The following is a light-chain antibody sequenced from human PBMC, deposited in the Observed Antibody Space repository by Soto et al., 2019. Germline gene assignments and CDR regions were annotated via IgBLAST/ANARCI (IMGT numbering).Light chain of an antibody. CDR2: AAS. V-gene: IGKV1-9*01. J-gene: IGKJ4*01. Sequence: DIQLTQSPSFLSASVGDRVTITCRASQDIGGSLAWYQQTPGKAPKVLISAASTLQSGVPSKFSGSGSGTAFTLTIGSLQPEDVATYFCQQLKSYPLTFGGGTQVEIK. CDR3: QQLKSYPLT. CDR1: QDIGGS.